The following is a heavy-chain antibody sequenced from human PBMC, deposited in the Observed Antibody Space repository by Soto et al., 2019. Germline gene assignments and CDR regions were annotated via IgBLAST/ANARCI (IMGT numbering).Heavy chain of an antibody. CDR1: GFTFDDYG. CDR3: ARTTDLDSYFHMDV. CDR2: INWDGARK. V-gene: IGHV3-20*04. Sequence: EVQLVESGGGVVRPGGSLRLSCAASGFTFDDYGMNWVRQIPGKGLEWVSGINWDGARKAYADSVKGRFTISRDNAXESLYLEMNSLRAEDTASYYWARTTDLDSYFHMDVWGQGTTVTVSS. J-gene: IGHJ6*02.